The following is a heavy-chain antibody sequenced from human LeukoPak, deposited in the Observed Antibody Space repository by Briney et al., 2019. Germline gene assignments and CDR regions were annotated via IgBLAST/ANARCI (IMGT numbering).Heavy chain of an antibody. Sequence: GASVKVSCKASGYTFTSYAISWVRQAPGQGLEWMGGIIPIFGTANYAQKFQGRVTITADESTSTAYMELSSLRSEDTAVYYCASCHSSGWPYRDYYYYYMDVWGKGTTVTISS. CDR1: GYTFTSYA. V-gene: IGHV1-69*13. CDR3: ASCHSSGWPYRDYYYYYMDV. D-gene: IGHD6-19*01. J-gene: IGHJ6*03. CDR2: IIPIFGTA.